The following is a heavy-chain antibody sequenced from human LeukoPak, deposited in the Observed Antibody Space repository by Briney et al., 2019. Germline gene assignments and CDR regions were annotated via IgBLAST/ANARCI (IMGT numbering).Heavy chain of an antibody. CDR1: GFTFSNYW. J-gene: IGHJ6*02. CDR3: VRDYQFIQEV. CDR2: ISTDGKST. V-gene: IGHV3-74*01. D-gene: IGHD2-2*01. Sequence: GGSLRLSCVASGFTFSNYWMLWVRQAPGKGLMWVSLISTDGKSTRYAECVKGRFTISRDNAKNALYLQMDILRVEDTALYFXVRDYQFIQEVWGQGTTVTVSS.